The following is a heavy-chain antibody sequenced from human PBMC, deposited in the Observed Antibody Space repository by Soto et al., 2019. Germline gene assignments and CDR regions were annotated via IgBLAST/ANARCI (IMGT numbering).Heavy chain of an antibody. CDR1: GFTFSDHQ. CDR3: ERAGSPFHSDSTGYWGFDY. CDR2: IYSSGTT. Sequence: EVQLVESGGGLIQPGGSLRLSCAASGFTFSDHQMNWVRQAPGRGLEWVSVIYSSGTTYYGDSVKGRFTISRDNSKNTLYIQMNRLRTEDTALYYCERAGSPFHSDSTGYWGFDYWGQGTLVTVSS. D-gene: IGHD3-9*01. V-gene: IGHV3-53*01. J-gene: IGHJ4*02.